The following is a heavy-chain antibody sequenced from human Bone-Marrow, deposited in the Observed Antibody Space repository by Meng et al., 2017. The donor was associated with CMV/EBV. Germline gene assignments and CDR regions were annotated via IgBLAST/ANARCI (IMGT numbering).Heavy chain of an antibody. CDR1: VDSITSSS. V-gene: IGHV4-4*07. CDR3: ARDFGSSWYPNWFDP. J-gene: IGHJ5*02. D-gene: IGHD6-13*01. CDR2: ISARGNT. Sequence: SAQGLAEPPDTPSLSCTVSVDSITSSSWSWIRQPAGKGLEWIGRISARGNTRYNPSPKSRVTMSVDTSKNQFSLKLSSVTAADTAVYYCARDFGSSWYPNWFDPWGQGTLVTVSS.